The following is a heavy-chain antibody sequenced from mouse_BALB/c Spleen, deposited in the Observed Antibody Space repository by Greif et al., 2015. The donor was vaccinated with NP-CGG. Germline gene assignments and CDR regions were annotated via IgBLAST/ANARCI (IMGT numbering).Heavy chain of an antibody. Sequence: EVKLMESGPELVKPGASVKISCKASGYTFTDYNMHWVKQSHGKSLEWIGYIYPYNGGTGYNQKFKSKATLTVDNSSSTAYMELRSLTSEDSAVYYCARCHYYGSSYFDYWDQGTTLTVTS. CDR2: IYPYNGGT. V-gene: IGHV1S29*02. D-gene: IGHD1-1*01. CDR3: ARCHYYGSSYFDY. CDR1: GYTFTDYN. J-gene: IGHJ2*01.